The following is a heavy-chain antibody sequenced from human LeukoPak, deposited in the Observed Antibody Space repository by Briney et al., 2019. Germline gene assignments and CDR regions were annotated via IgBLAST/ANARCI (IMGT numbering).Heavy chain of an antibody. CDR2: IYHSGST. Sequence: PSETLSLTCAVSGGSISSGGYSWSWIRQPPGKGLEWIGYIYHSGSTYYNPSLKSRVTISVDRSKNQFSLKLSSVTAADTAVYYCARLGNIVALGYFDYWGQGTLVTVSS. CDR3: ARLGNIVALGYFDY. J-gene: IGHJ4*02. V-gene: IGHV4-30-2*01. CDR1: GGSISSGGYS. D-gene: IGHD5-12*01.